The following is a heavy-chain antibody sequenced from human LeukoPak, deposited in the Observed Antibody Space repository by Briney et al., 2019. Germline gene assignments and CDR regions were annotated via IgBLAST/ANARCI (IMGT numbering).Heavy chain of an antibody. CDR3: AREVGEVVPALGV. V-gene: IGHV4-59*12. D-gene: IGHD2-2*01. CDR2: IYYSGST. Sequence: PSETLSLTCTVSSGSISSYYWSWIWQPPGKGLEWIGYIYYSGSTNYNPSLKSRVAISVDTSKNQFSLKLSSVTAADTAVSYCAREVGEVVPALGVWGKGTTVTVSS. CDR1: SGSISSYY. J-gene: IGHJ6*03.